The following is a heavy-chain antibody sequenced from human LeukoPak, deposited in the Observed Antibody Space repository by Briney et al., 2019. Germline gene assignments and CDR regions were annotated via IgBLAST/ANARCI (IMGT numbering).Heavy chain of an antibody. CDR1: GGSISSYY. Sequence: SETLSLTCTVSGGSISSYYWSWIRQPPGKGLEWTGEINHSGSTNYNPSLKSRVTISVDTSKNQFSLKLSSVTAADTAVYYCARIIGQWLVRWYFDYWGQGTLVTVSS. D-gene: IGHD6-19*01. J-gene: IGHJ4*02. CDR2: INHSGST. V-gene: IGHV4-34*01. CDR3: ARIIGQWLVRWYFDY.